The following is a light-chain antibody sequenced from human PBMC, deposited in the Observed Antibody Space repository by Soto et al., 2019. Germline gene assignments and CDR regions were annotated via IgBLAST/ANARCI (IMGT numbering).Light chain of an antibody. J-gene: IGLJ3*02. CDR1: SSDIGTYDY. CDR2: EVI. V-gene: IGLV2-14*01. CDR3: SSYTTSSTVV. Sequence: QSALTQPASVSGSPGQSITISCTGTSSDIGTYDYVSWYQQHPGKAPKLMIYEVINRPSGISNRFSGSKSGNTASLTISTLQAEDEAEYYCSSYTTSSTVVFGGGTKVTVL.